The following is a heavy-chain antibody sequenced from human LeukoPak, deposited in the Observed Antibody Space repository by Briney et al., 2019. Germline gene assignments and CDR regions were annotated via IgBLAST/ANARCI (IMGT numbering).Heavy chain of an antibody. D-gene: IGHD2-2*01. CDR3: ARGGYCSSRGCFTIDY. Sequence: ASVKVSCKASGYTFSGYYPHWVRQAPGQGLEWMGWINPNSGDTNYAQKFQGTVTMTRDTSISTAYMELSRLRSDDTAVYYCARGGYCSSRGCFTIDYWGQGTLVTVSS. J-gene: IGHJ4*02. CDR2: INPNSGDT. CDR1: GYTFSGYY. V-gene: IGHV1-2*02.